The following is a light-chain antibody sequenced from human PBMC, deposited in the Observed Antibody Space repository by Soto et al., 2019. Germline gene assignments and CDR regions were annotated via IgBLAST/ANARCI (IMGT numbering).Light chain of an antibody. J-gene: IGKJ1*01. Sequence: EIVLTQSPGTLSLSPGERATLSCRASQSVSSSSLAWYQQRPGQAPGLLIYGASSRATGIPDRFSGSGSGTDFTLTISRLEPEDFAVYYCQQYGRSPWTFGQGTKVDIK. CDR3: QQYGRSPWT. CDR2: GAS. V-gene: IGKV3-20*01. CDR1: QSVSSSS.